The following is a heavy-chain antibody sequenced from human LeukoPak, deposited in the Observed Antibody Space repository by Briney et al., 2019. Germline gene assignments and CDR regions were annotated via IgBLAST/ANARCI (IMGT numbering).Heavy chain of an antibody. Sequence: GASVKVSCKASGYTFTSYGISWVRQAPGQGLEWMGWINPNSGGTNYAQNFQGRVTMTRDTSISTAFLELSSLRSDDTAVYYCARGSTRDSSGWYGPGKWFDPWGQGTLVTVSS. CDR3: ARGSTRDSSGWYGPGKWFDP. V-gene: IGHV1-2*02. D-gene: IGHD6-19*01. J-gene: IGHJ5*02. CDR1: GYTFTSYG. CDR2: INPNSGGT.